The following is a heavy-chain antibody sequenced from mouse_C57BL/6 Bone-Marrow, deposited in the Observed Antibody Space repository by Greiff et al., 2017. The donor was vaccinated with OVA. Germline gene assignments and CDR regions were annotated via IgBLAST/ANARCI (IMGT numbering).Heavy chain of an antibody. V-gene: IGHV2-2*01. CDR1: GFSLTSYG. CDR2: IWSGGST. J-gene: IGHJ3*01. Sequence: VQLQQSGPGLVQPSQSLSISCTVSGFSLTSYGVHWVRQSPGQGLEWLGVIWSGGSTAHNAAFISKLSISKDNSKSQVFFKMSSLQADDTAIYYCARKGEYYGCDVGFADWGKGTLVTVSA. CDR3: ARKGEYYGCDVGFAD. D-gene: IGHD2-2*01.